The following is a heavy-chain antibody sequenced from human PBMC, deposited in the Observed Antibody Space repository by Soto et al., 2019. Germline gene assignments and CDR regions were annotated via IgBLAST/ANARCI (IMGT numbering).Heavy chain of an antibody. CDR3: GKVLVGATGYTDSVS. CDR1: GGSIYRSGYY. V-gene: IGHV4-39*01. CDR2: IDYNGVT. J-gene: IGHJ4*02. D-gene: IGHD2-15*01. Sequence: SETLSLTCTVSGGSIYRSGYYWGWIRQPPGRGLEWIGNIDYNGVTYSNPSLKSRVTISRDTSKNRCSLKLTSVTASDTALYYCGKVLVGATGYTDSVSWRPGTLATVSS.